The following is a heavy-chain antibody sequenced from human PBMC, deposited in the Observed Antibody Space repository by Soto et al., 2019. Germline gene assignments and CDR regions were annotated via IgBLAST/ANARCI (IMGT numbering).Heavy chain of an antibody. CDR3: AGVVWGGGSCSLGSFDY. V-gene: IGHV1-2*04. CDR1: GYTFTGYY. J-gene: IGHJ4*02. Sequence: QVQLVQSGAEVKKPGASVKVSCKASGYTFTGYYMHWVRQAPGQGLEWMGWINPNSGGTNYAQKFHGWVTMTRDTSISTAYMELSRRRSDVTAVYYGAGVVWGGGSCSLGSFDYCGQGTLVTVSS. D-gene: IGHD2-15*01. CDR2: INPNSGGT.